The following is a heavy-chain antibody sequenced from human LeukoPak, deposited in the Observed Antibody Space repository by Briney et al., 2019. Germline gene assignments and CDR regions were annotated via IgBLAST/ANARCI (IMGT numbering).Heavy chain of an antibody. Sequence: SETLSLTCTVSGGSISSSSYYWGWIRQPPGKGLEWIGSIYYSGSTYYNPSLKSRVTISVDTSKNQFSLKLSSVTAADTAVYYCARVRRHSGWFGGWLFDPWGQGTLVTVSS. CDR3: ARVRRHSGWFGGWLFDP. V-gene: IGHV4-39*07. CDR1: GGSISSSSYY. D-gene: IGHD6-19*01. J-gene: IGHJ5*02. CDR2: IYYSGST.